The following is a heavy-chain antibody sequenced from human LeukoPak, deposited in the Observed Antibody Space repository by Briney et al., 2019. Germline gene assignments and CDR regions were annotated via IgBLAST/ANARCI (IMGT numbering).Heavy chain of an antibody. CDR2: IYPGDSDT. J-gene: IGHJ4*02. V-gene: IGHV5-51*01. D-gene: IGHD3-9*01. CDR1: GYSFTSYW. CDR3: ARIYDILTGYSSFDY. Sequence: GESLKISCKGSGYSFTSYWIGWVRQMPGKGLEWMGIIYPGDSDTRYSPSFQGQVTISADKSISTAYLQWSSLKASDTAMYYCARIYDILTGYSSFDYWGQGTLVTVPS.